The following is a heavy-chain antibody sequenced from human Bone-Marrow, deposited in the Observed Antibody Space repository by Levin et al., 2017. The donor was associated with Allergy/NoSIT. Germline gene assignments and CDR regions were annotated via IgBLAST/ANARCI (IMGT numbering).Heavy chain of an antibody. Sequence: GASVKVSCKASGYTFTSYGISWVRQAPGQGLEWMGWISAYNGNTNYAQKLQGRVTMTTDTSTSTAYMELRSLRSDDTAVYYCARVGITIFGVVIKTDAFDIWGQGTMVTVSS. J-gene: IGHJ3*02. CDR2: ISAYNGNT. CDR1: GYTFTSYG. D-gene: IGHD3-3*01. V-gene: IGHV1-18*01. CDR3: ARVGITIFGVVIKTDAFDI.